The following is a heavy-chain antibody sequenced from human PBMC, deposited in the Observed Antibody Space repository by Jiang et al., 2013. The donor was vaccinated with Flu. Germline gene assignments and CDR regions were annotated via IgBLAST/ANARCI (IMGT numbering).Heavy chain of an antibody. CDR3: ALTYSTSSVFDY. CDR2: ISGGNGNT. J-gene: IGHJ4*02. CDR1: GYTFISYN. V-gene: IGHV1-3*01. D-gene: IGHD6-6*01. Sequence: YGAEVKKPGASVKVSCKAFGYTFISYNVFWLRQAPGQSLEWMGWISGGNGNTKYSQNFQGRVTFTRDTSASTASMELSSLRSEDTAVYYCALTYSTSSVFDYWGQGDPGSPS.